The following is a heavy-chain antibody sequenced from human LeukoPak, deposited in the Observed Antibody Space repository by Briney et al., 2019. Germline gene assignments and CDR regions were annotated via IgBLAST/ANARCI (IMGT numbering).Heavy chain of an antibody. Sequence: GGSLRLSCAASGFTFSSHAMHWVRQAPGKGLEWVAVISYDGSNKYYADSVKGRFTISRDNSKNTLYLQMNSLRAEDTAVYYCAKDCGSYVLREVACPVYYFDYWGQGTLVTVSS. CDR3: AKDCGSYVLREVACPVYYFDY. CDR1: GFTFSSHA. CDR2: ISYDGSNK. V-gene: IGHV3-30-3*01. D-gene: IGHD1-26*01. J-gene: IGHJ4*02.